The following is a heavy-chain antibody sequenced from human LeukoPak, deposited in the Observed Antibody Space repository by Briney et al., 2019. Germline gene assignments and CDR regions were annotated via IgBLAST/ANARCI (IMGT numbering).Heavy chain of an antibody. J-gene: IGHJ4*02. V-gene: IGHV4-39*02. CDR1: GGSISSSSYH. Sequence: PSETLSLTCTVSGGSISSSSYHWAWIRQPPGKGLEWIGTIYYSGSTYYNPSLKSRVTISVDTSKNQFSLKLSSVTAADTAVYYCARDLSGYPYYFDYWGQGTLVTVSS. CDR3: ARDLSGYPYYFDY. CDR2: IYYSGST. D-gene: IGHD6-25*01.